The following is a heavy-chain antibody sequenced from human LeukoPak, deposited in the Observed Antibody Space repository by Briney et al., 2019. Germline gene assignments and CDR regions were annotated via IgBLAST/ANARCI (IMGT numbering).Heavy chain of an antibody. CDR1: GFTFSSYA. V-gene: IGHV3-23*01. D-gene: IGHD4-17*01. CDR3: AKVQSTVTYYYYYGMDV. Sequence: PGASLRLSCAASGFTFSSYAMSWVRQAPGKGLEWVSAISGSGGSTYYADSVKGRFTISRDNSENTLYLQMNSLRAEDTAVYYCAKVQSTVTYYYYYGMDVWGQGTTVTVSS. J-gene: IGHJ6*02. CDR2: ISGSGGST.